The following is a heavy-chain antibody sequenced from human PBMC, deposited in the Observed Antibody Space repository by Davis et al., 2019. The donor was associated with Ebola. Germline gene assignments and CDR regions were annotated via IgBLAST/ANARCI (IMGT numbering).Heavy chain of an antibody. J-gene: IGHJ3*02. CDR1: GFTFSRYA. V-gene: IGHV3-9*01. Sequence: SLKISCAASGFTFSRYAMTWVRQAPGKGLEWVSGINWEGSFTAYADSVKGRFTISRDNAKNSLYLQMNSLRVEDTALYYCSKDRADFSAFDIWGRGTMVTVSS. CDR2: INWEGSFT. CDR3: SKDRADFSAFDI. D-gene: IGHD2/OR15-2a*01.